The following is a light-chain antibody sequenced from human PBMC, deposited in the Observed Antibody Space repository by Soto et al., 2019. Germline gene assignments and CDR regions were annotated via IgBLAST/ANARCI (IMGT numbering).Light chain of an antibody. CDR3: QSYDSSLSYV. CDR1: SSNIGAGYD. Sequence: QSVLTQPPSVSGAPGQRVTISCTGSSSNIGAGYDVHWYQQLPGTDPKLLIYGNSNRPSGVPDRFSGSKSGTSASLAITGLQAEDEADYYCQSYDSSLSYVFGPGTQLTVL. J-gene: IGLJ1*01. V-gene: IGLV1-40*01. CDR2: GNS.